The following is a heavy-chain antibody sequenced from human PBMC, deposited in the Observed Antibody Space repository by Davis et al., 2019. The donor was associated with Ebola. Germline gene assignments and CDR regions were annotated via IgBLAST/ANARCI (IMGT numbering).Heavy chain of an antibody. Sequence: GGSLRLSCAASGFTFSSYWMHWVRQAPGKGLEWVSAISGSGGSTYYADSVKGRFTISRDNSKNTLYLQMNSLRAEDTAVYYCAKDGDYRPFDYWGQGTLVTVSS. J-gene: IGHJ4*02. CDR2: ISGSGGST. D-gene: IGHD4-17*01. CDR3: AKDGDYRPFDY. V-gene: IGHV3-23*01. CDR1: GFTFSSYW.